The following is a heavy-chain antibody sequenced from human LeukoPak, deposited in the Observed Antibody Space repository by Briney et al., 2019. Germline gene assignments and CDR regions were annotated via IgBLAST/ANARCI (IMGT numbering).Heavy chain of an antibody. Sequence: SQTLSLTCAISGDSVSSNSVTWNWIRQSPSRGRGWLGRTYYRSTWYNDYAVSVRGRITVNPDTSKNQFSLHLNSVTPEDTAVYYCARRLTQYDCFDPWGQGILVTVSS. CDR3: ARRLTQYDCFDP. J-gene: IGHJ5*02. CDR1: GDSVSSNSVT. CDR2: TYYRSTWYN. V-gene: IGHV6-1*01. D-gene: IGHD2-2*01.